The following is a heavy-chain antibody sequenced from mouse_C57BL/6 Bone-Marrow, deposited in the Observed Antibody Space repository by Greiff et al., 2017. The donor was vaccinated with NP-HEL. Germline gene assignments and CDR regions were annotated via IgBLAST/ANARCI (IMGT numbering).Heavy chain of an antibody. V-gene: IGHV1-82*01. CDR2: IYPGDGDT. CDR3: ANWEDAMDD. D-gene: IGHD4-1*01. CDR1: GYAFSSSW. J-gene: IGHJ4*01. Sequence: QVQLQQSGPELVKPGASVKISCKASGYAFSSSWLNWVKQRPGKGLEWIGRIYPGDGDTNYNGKFKGKATLTADKSSSTAYMQLSSLTSEDSAVYFCANWEDAMDDWGQGTSVTVSS.